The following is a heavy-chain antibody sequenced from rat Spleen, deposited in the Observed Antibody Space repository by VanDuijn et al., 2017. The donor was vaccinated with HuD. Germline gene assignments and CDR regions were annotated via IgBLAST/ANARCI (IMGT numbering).Heavy chain of an antibody. Sequence: EVQLVESGGGLVQPGRSLKLSCAASGFTFSDYYMAWVRQAPKKGLEWVASISYEGSGTYYGDSVKGRFTISRDNAKSTLYLQMNSLRSEDTATYYCARGTRNYSSYGGFAYWGQGTLVTVFS. D-gene: IGHD1-2*01. CDR1: GFTFSDYY. CDR2: ISYEGSGT. V-gene: IGHV5-22*01. J-gene: IGHJ3*01. CDR3: ARGTRNYSSYGGFAY.